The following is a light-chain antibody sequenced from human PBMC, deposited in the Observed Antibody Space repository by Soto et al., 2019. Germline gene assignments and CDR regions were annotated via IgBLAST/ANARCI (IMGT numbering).Light chain of an antibody. CDR2: EAS. V-gene: IGLV2-18*01. Sequence: QSVVTQPPSVSGSPVQSVTVCFTGTSTDFVSYNRVSWYQQPPGTAPKLIIYEASNRPSGVPDRFSGSKSGNTASLTISGLQAADEADYYCSLYTSENTYVFGTGTKVT. CDR1: STDFVSYNR. J-gene: IGLJ1*01. CDR3: SLYTSENTYV.